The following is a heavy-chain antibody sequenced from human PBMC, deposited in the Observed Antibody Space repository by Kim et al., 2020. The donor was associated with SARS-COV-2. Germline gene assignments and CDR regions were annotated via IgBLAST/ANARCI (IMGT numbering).Heavy chain of an antibody. J-gene: IGHJ3*02. Sequence: TPTLNGRVNISVDTSKNQFSLKLSAVTAADTAVYYCARQRQWLATDAFDIWGQGTMVTVSS. CDR3: ARQRQWLATDAFDI. D-gene: IGHD6-19*01. V-gene: IGHV4-59*08.